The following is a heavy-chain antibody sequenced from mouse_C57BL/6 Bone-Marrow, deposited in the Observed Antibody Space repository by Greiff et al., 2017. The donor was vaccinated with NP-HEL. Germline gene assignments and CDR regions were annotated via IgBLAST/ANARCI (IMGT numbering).Heavy chain of an antibody. J-gene: IGHJ3*01. CDR3: AKHDYDYDGRGFAY. CDR2: IWGGGST. CDR1: GFSLTSYG. V-gene: IGHV2-9*01. Sequence: QVQLQQSGPGLVAPSQSLSITCTVSGFSLTSYGVDWVRQPPGKGLEWLGVIWGGGSTNYNSALMSSMSISKENSKCQIFLKMNSLQTDDTAMYYCAKHDYDYDGRGFAYWGQGTLVTVSA. D-gene: IGHD2-4*01.